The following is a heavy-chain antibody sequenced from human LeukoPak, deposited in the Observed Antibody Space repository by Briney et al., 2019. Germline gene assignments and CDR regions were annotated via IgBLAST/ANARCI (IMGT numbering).Heavy chain of an antibody. CDR2: INPSGGST. Sequence: ALVKVSCKASGYTFTGYCLHWARQAPGQGLEWMGIINPSGGSTSYAQKFQGRVTMTRDTTTSTVYMELSSLRSEDTAVYYCARVHGSSKYYFDCWGQGTLVTVSS. CDR1: GYTFTGYC. J-gene: IGHJ4*02. V-gene: IGHV1-46*01. CDR3: ARVHGSSKYYFDC. D-gene: IGHD3-10*01.